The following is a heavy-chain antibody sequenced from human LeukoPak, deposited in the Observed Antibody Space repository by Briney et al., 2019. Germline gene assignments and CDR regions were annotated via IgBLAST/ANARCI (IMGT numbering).Heavy chain of an antibody. J-gene: IGHJ4*02. D-gene: IGHD6-19*01. V-gene: IGHV4-59*01. Sequence: PSETLSLTCTVSGGSISSYYWSWIRQPPGKGLEWIGYIYYSGSTSYHPSLKSRVTISVDTSKNRFSLGLTSVAAADTAVYYCARTPHSSGWYRFDYWGQGTLVTVSS. CDR1: GGSISSYY. CDR2: IYYSGST. CDR3: ARTPHSSGWYRFDY.